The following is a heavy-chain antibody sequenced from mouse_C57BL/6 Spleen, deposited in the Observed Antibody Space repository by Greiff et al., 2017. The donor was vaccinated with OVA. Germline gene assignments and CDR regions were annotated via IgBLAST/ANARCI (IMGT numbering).Heavy chain of an antibody. CDR2: ISGGGGNT. V-gene: IGHV5-9*01. Sequence: EVKLVESGGGLVKPGGSLKLSCAASGFTFSSYTMSWVRQTPEQRLEWVATISGGGGNTYYPDSVKGRFTISRDNATNTVYMQMSSLRSEDTVLYYGARGGGYGYDGGTWFAYWGQGTLVTVSA. J-gene: IGHJ3*01. CDR1: GFTFSSYT. D-gene: IGHD2-2*01. CDR3: ARGGGYGYDGGTWFAY.